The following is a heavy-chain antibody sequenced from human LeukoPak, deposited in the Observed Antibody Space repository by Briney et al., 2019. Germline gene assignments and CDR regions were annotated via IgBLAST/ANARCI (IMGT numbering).Heavy chain of an antibody. V-gene: IGHV4-59*01. CDR3: ARRIRFGSDAFDI. CDR2: IYYSGST. D-gene: IGHD3-10*01. CDR1: GGSISSYY. J-gene: IGHJ3*02. Sequence: SETLSLTCTVSGGSISSYYWSWIRRPPGEGLEWIWYIYYSGSTNYNPSLESRVTISVDTSKNQFSLKLSSVTAADTAVYYCARRIRFGSDAFDIWGQGTMVTVSS.